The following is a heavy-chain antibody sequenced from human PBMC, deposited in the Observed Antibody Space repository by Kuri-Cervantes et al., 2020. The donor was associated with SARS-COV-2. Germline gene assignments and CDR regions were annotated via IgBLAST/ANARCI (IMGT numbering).Heavy chain of an antibody. CDR2: ISYDGSNK. V-gene: IGHV3-30*03. Sequence: GESLKISCAASGFTFSSYGMHWVRQAPGKGLEWVAVISYDGSNKYYADSVKGRFTISRDNSKNTLYLQMNSLRAEDTAVYYCARENPYCSGGSCYSGAFDIWGQGTMVTVSS. D-gene: IGHD2-15*01. CDR3: ARENPYCSGGSCYSGAFDI. J-gene: IGHJ3*02. CDR1: GFTFSSYG.